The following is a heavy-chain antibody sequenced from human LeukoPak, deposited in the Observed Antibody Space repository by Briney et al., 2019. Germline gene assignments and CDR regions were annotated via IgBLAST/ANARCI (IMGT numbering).Heavy chain of an antibody. V-gene: IGHV3-53*01. CDR2: IYSGGST. Sequence: GGSLRLSCAASGFTVSSNYMSWVRQAPGKGLEWVSVIYSGGSTYYADSVKGRFTISRDNSKNTLYLQMNSLRAEDTAVYYCAREGKDSSGYPWFDYWGQGTPVTVSS. J-gene: IGHJ4*02. CDR1: GFTVSSNY. CDR3: AREGKDSSGYPWFDY. D-gene: IGHD3-22*01.